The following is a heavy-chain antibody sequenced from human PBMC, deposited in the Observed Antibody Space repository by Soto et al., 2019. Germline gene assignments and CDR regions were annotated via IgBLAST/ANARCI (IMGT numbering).Heavy chain of an antibody. CDR2: IIPIFGTA. J-gene: IGHJ5*02. CDR1: GGTFSSYA. V-gene: IGHV1-69*06. D-gene: IGHD2-15*01. Sequence: ASVKVSCKASGGTFSSYAISWVRQAPGQGLEWMGGIIPIFGTANYAQKFQGRVTITADKSTSTAYMELSSLRSEDTAVYYCARPFLGYCSGGSCPNWFDPWGQGTLVTVSS. CDR3: ARPFLGYCSGGSCPNWFDP.